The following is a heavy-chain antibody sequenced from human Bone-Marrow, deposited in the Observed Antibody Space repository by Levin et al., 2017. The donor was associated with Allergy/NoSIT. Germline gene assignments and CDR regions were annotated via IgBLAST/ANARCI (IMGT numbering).Heavy chain of an antibody. Sequence: SGGSLRLSCAASGFTFSSYAMHWVRQAPGKGLEWVAVISYDGNTKFYVDSVKGRFAISRDNSKNTLSLQMNSLTAEDTALYYCVRRRSLFSDPDGFDIWGQGTMVTISS. J-gene: IGHJ3*02. CDR2: ISYDGNTK. D-gene: IGHD2-21*02. CDR1: GFTFSSYA. V-gene: IGHV3-30*09. CDR3: VRRRSLFSDPDGFDI.